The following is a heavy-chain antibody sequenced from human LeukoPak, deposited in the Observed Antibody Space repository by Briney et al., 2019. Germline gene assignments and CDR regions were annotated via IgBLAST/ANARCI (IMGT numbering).Heavy chain of an antibody. Sequence: GGSLRLSCAASGFTFSSYGMHWVRQAPGKGLEWVAVISYDGSNKYYADSVKGRFTISSDNSKNTLYLQMNSLRAEATAVYYCAKGRTVTTYSSPSGYWGQGTLVTVSS. J-gene: IGHJ4*02. CDR2: ISYDGSNK. CDR1: GFTFSSYG. V-gene: IGHV3-30*18. D-gene: IGHD4-17*01. CDR3: AKGRTVTTYSSPSGY.